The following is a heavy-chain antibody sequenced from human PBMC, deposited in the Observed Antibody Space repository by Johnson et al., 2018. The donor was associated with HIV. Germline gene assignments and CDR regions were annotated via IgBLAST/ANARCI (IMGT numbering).Heavy chain of an antibody. D-gene: IGHD6-13*01. CDR2: ISSSGGTI. CDR1: GFTFSSYA. J-gene: IGHJ3*02. V-gene: IGHV3-48*01. Sequence: VQLVESGGGVVQPGRSLRLSCAASGFTFSSYAMHWVRQAPGKGLEWVSYISSSGGTIYYADSVKGRFTISRDNSKNTLYLQMNSLRIEDTAVYYCARERIAAAGLDAFDIWGQGTMVTVSS. CDR3: ARERIAAAGLDAFDI.